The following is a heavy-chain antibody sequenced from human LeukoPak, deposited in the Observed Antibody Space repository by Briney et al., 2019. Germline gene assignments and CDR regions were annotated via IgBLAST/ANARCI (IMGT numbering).Heavy chain of an antibody. CDR2: IYYSGST. J-gene: IGHJ3*02. D-gene: IGHD3-9*01. V-gene: IGHV4-59*01. CDR3: ARASYDILTGYLDAFDI. CDR1: GGSISSYY. Sequence: SETLSLTCTVSGGSISSYYWSWIRHPPGKGLEWIGYIYYSGSTNYNPSLKSRVTISVDTSKDQFSLKLSSVTAADTAVYYCARASYDILTGYLDAFDIWGQGTMVTVSS.